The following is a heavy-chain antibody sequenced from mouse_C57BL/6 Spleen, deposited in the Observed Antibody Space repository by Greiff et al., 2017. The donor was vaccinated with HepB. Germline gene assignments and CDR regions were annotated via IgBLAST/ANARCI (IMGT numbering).Heavy chain of an antibody. CDR3: TSTVVDSFYAMDY. V-gene: IGHV5-9-1*02. CDR2: ISSGGDYI. Sequence: DAHLVESGEGLVKPGGSLKLSCAASGFTFSSYAMSWVRQTPEKRLEWVAYISSGGDYIYYADTVKGRFTISRDNARNTLYLQMSSLKSEDTAMYYCTSTVVDSFYAMDYWGQGTSVTVSS. D-gene: IGHD1-1*01. J-gene: IGHJ4*01. CDR1: GFTFSSYA.